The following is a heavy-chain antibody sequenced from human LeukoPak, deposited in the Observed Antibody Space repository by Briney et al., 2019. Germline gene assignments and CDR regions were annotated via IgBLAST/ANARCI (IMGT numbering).Heavy chain of an antibody. CDR2: IYYSGST. J-gene: IGHJ3*02. Sequence: PSQTLSLTCTVSGGSISSGGYYWSWIRQHPGKGLEWIGYIYYSGSTYCNPSLKSRVTISVDTSKNQFSLKLSSVTAADTAVYYCARAPIVVVTAGAFDIWGQGTMVTVSS. V-gene: IGHV4-31*03. D-gene: IGHD2-21*02. CDR3: ARAPIVVVTAGAFDI. CDR1: GGSISSGGYY.